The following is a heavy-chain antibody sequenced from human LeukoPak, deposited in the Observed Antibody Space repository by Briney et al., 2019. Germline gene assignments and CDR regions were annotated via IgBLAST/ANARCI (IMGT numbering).Heavy chain of an antibody. CDR2: IRYDGNTK. D-gene: IGHD3-3*01. CDR1: GFDFSNYA. Sequence: GGSLRLSCAASGFDFSNYAMYWVRQAPGKGLEWVTFIRYDGNTKYYADSVKGRFTLSRDNSKNTLYLQMNSLRAEDTAVYYCAREGGNGYYIAEFDYWGQGTLVTVSS. J-gene: IGHJ4*02. CDR3: AREGGNGYYIAEFDY. V-gene: IGHV3-30*02.